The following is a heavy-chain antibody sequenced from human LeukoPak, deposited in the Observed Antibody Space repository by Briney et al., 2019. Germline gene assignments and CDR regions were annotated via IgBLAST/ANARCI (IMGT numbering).Heavy chain of an antibody. V-gene: IGHV4-39*01. CDR3: ARRYYFVSGSYYPFNF. CDR2: IHYSGTT. Sequence: SETLSLTCNVSGGSISDNDYSWDWIRQPRGKGLEWMGCIHYSGTTYSNPSLKSRISISVDTSKSQFSLKLRSVTAADTAVYYCARRYYFVSGSYYPFNFWGQGTLVTVSS. D-gene: IGHD3-10*01. CDR1: GGSISDNDYS. J-gene: IGHJ4*02.